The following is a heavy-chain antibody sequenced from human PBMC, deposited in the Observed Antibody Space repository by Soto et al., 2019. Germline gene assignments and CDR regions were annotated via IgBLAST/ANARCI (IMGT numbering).Heavy chain of an antibody. V-gene: IGHV4-4*02. Sequence: QVQLQESGPARVKPSGTLSLTCAVSGDSTDSTWWSWVRQPPGEALEWIGDIFHDGHISYKPSLRSRVTMSLHKSKNQFSLNLSSVTAADTAVYYCVRHDCHHFDSWGQGTLLSVS. CDR1: GDSTDSTW. J-gene: IGHJ4*02. CDR3: VRHDCHHFDS. D-gene: IGHD3-3*01. CDR2: IFHDGHI.